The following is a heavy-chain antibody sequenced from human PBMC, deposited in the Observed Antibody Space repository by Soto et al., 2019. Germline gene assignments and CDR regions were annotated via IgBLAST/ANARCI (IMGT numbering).Heavy chain of an antibody. D-gene: IGHD3-22*01. CDR1: GGSISSSNW. J-gene: IGHJ4*02. V-gene: IGHV4-4*02. CDR3: ARDVGYFFADSPADHFDC. Sequence: PSETLSVTCAVSGGSISSSNWWSWVRQSPGKRLEWIGEVFHSGSTKYNPSLKSRVAISVDKSKNQFSLNLSSVTAADTAVYYCARDVGYFFADSPADHFDCCGQRPLVTVS. CDR2: VFHSGST.